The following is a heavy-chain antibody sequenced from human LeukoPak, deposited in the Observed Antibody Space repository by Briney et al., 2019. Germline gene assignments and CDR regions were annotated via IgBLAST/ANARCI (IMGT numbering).Heavy chain of an antibody. Sequence: SETLSLTCTVSGGSISSSGYYWGWIRQPPGKGLEWIGTIYYSGSTYYNPSLNSRVTISVDTSKNQFSLKLSSVTAADTAVYYCARTGNTAVPPYFDYWGQGALV. D-gene: IGHD3-10*01. CDR2: IYYSGST. CDR3: ARTGNTAVPPYFDY. V-gene: IGHV4-39*01. J-gene: IGHJ4*02. CDR1: GGSISSSGYY.